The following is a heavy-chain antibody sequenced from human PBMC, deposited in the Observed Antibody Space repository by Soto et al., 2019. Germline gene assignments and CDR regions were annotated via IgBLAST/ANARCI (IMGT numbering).Heavy chain of an antibody. CDR3: ARDRYYYDSSGLAYAFDI. Sequence: GGSLRLSCAASGFTFSSYGMNWVRQAPGKGLEWVSSISSSSSYIYYADSVKGRFTISRDNAKNSLYLQMNSLRAEDTAVYYCARDRYYYDSSGLAYAFDIWGQGTMVTVSS. CDR1: GFTFSSYG. J-gene: IGHJ3*02. V-gene: IGHV3-21*01. D-gene: IGHD3-22*01. CDR2: ISSSSSYI.